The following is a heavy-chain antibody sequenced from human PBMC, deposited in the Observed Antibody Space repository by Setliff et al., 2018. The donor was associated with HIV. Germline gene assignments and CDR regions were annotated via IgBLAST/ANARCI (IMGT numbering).Heavy chain of an antibody. D-gene: IGHD3-10*01. V-gene: IGHV1-3*01. J-gene: IGHJ4*02. CDR1: GYTFTTYA. CDR3: TRQTYYYGSGSYFPPDY. Sequence: ASVKVSCKASGYTFTTYAIHWVRQAPGQRLEFMGWINAGNGNTKYSQRFQGRVTITIDTSASTAYMELSSLRSEDTAVYYCTRQTYYYGSGSYFPPDYWGQGTLVTVSS. CDR2: INAGNGNT.